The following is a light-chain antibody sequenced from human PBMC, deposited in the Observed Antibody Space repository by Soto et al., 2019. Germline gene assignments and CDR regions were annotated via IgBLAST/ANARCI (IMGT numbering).Light chain of an antibody. CDR2: EVS. CDR3: TSYVGSNIWV. V-gene: IGLV2-8*01. Sequence: QSALTQPPSASGSPGQSVTISCTGTSSDVGAYKYVSWYQQYPGKAPKLMIYEVSKRPSGVPDRFSGSKSGNTASLTVAGLQAEDDADYYCTSYVGSNIWVFGGGTKPTVL. J-gene: IGLJ3*02. CDR1: SSDVGAYKY.